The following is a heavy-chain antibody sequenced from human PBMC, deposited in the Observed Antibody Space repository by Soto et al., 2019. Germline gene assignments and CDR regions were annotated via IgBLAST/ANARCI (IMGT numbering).Heavy chain of an antibody. CDR3: AVGYSGRLTRTRFDY. CDR1: GFTFSSYA. J-gene: IGHJ4*02. Sequence: GGSLRLSCAASGFTFSSYAMSWVRQAPGKGLEWVSASSGSGGSTYYADSVKGRLTISRDNSKNTLYLQMNSLRAEDTAVYYCAVGYSGRLTRTRFDYWGQGTLVTVSS. V-gene: IGHV3-23*01. CDR2: SSGSGGST. D-gene: IGHD5-12*01.